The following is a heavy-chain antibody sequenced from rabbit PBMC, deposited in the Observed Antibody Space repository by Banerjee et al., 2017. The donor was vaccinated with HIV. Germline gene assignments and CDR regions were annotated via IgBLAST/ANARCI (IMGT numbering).Heavy chain of an antibody. Sequence: QEQLVESGGDLVKPGASLTLTCTASGFSFSSVYDMCWVRQAPGKGLEWIACIGTGNGSTYYASWVNGRFSISKSTSLNTVDLKMTSLTAADTATYFCARQEYAGSPMWGPGTLVTVS. D-gene: IGHD4-2*01. CDR2: IGTGNGST. CDR3: ARQEYAGSPM. V-gene: IGHV1S43*01. CDR1: GFSFSSVYD. J-gene: IGHJ4*01.